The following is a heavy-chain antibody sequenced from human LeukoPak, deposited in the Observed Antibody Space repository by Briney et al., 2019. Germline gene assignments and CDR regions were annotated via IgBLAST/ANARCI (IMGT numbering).Heavy chain of an antibody. V-gene: IGHV3-7*01. J-gene: IGHJ4*02. Sequence: GGSLRLSCVASGFTFSNFWMSWVRQAPGKGLEWVANIKQDGSEKYSVDSVKGRFTISRDNAKNSLFLQMNSLRVEDTAVYYCAKDPGVSSSWYFDYWGQGTLVTVSS. CDR1: GFTFSNFW. CDR3: AKDPGVSSSWYFDY. CDR2: IKQDGSEK. D-gene: IGHD6-13*01.